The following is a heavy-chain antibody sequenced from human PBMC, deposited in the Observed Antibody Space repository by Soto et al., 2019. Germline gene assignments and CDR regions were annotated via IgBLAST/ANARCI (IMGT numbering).Heavy chain of an antibody. V-gene: IGHV3-33*08. D-gene: IGHD4-17*01. Sequence: CAASGFTVSSYGMHLVLQAPGNGLEWLSVILFYGSDKYYADSVKGRFTISRDNFKNTLYLQMNSLRAEDTAVYYCASDRGTTVTTPFDYWGQGTLVTVSS. CDR3: ASDRGTTVTTPFDY. CDR2: ILFYGSDK. J-gene: IGHJ4*02. CDR1: GFTVSSYG.